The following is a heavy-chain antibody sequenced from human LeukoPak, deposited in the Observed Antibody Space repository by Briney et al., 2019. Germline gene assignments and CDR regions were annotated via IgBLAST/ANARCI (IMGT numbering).Heavy chain of an antibody. J-gene: IGHJ4*02. CDR3: ARFRGAITGTAFDY. D-gene: IGHD1-20*01. CDR2: INHRGSP. Sequence: SETLSLTCAVYGGSFSGYYWSWIRQPPGKGLEWIGKINHRGSPNHNPSLKSRVTISVDTPKNQFSLKLSAVTAADTAVYYCARFRGAITGTAFDYWGQGTLVTVSS. V-gene: IGHV4-34*01. CDR1: GGSFSGYY.